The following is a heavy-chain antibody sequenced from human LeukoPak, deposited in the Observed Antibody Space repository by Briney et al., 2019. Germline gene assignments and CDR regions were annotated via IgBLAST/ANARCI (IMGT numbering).Heavy chain of an antibody. J-gene: IGHJ6*02. CDR2: ISGYNGNA. CDR3: ARELGGAGSYFFPYYGMDV. Sequence: ASVKVSCKASGYTFISYGINWVRQAPGQGLEWMGWISGYNGNANYAQNLQGRVTMTRDTSTSTAYMELRSLRSDDTAVYYCARELGGAGSYFFPYYGMDVWGQGTTVTVSS. D-gene: IGHD3-10*01. CDR1: GYTFISYG. V-gene: IGHV1-18*01.